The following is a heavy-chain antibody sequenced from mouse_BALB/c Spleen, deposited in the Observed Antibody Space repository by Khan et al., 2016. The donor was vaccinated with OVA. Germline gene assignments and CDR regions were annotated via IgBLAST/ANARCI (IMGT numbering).Heavy chain of an antibody. V-gene: IGHV8-12*01. CDR2: IYWDDDK. Sequence: QVQLKESGPGILQPSQTLSLTCSFSGFSLSTSGMGVSWIRQPSGKGLEWLAHIYWDDDKRYNPSLKSRLTISKDASSNQVFLTITNVDTADTATYYCARRGYYGSRDWYFDVWGAGTTVTVSS. D-gene: IGHD1-1*01. CDR3: ARRGYYGSRDWYFDV. CDR1: GFSLSTSGMG. J-gene: IGHJ1*01.